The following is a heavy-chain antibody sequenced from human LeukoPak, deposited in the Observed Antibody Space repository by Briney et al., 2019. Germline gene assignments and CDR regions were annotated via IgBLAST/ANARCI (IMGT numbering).Heavy chain of an antibody. J-gene: IGHJ5*02. V-gene: IGHV4-59*11. CDR2: IYYSGST. CDR1: GGSFSSHY. Sequence: SETLSLTCTVSGGSFSSHYWSWIRQPPGKGLEWIGYIYYSGSTNYNPSLKSRVTISVDTSKNQFSLKLSSVTAADTAVYYCARDGSSGYNGWFDPWGQGTLVTVSS. D-gene: IGHD3-22*01. CDR3: ARDGSSGYNGWFDP.